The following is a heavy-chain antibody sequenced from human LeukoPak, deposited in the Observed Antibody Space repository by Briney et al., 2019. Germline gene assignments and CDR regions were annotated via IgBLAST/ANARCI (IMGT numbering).Heavy chain of an antibody. CDR3: ARDNGVVHGVYYMDV. CDR2: IKQDGSEK. CDR1: GCTFSNYL. Sequence: GGALRLSCAASGCTFSNYLMTWVRQAPGKGLEWVADIKQDGSEKLYVNSVRGRFTISRDNAKMSLFLQMNSLRAEDTAVYYCARDNGVVHGVYYMDVWGKGTTVTVS. D-gene: IGHD3-3*01. V-gene: IGHV3-7*01. J-gene: IGHJ6*03.